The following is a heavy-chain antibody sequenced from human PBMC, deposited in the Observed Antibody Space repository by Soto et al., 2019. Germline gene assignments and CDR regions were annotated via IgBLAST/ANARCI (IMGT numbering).Heavy chain of an antibody. Sequence: ASVKVSCKASGYTFTGYYIHWVRRAPGQGLEWMGWINPNSGGTNYAQKFQGWVTMTRDTSISTACMELSRLRSDDTAVYYCAISPYSSSSPLYGMDVWGQGTTVTVSS. CDR1: GYTFTGYY. J-gene: IGHJ6*02. D-gene: IGHD6-6*01. CDR2: INPNSGGT. V-gene: IGHV1-2*04. CDR3: AISPYSSSSPLYGMDV.